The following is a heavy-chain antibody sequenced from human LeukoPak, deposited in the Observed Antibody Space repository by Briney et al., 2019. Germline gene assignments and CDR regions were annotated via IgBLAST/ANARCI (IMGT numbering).Heavy chain of an antibody. D-gene: IGHD1-26*01. CDR2: ISGSGGST. J-gene: IGHJ5*02. CDR1: GFTFSSYG. Sequence: PGGSLRLSCAASGFTFSSYGMSWVRQAPGKGLEWVSAISGSGGSTYYADSVKGRFTISRDNSKNTLYLQMNSLRAEDTAVYYCARVSAIVGATWGFDPWGQGILVTVSS. V-gene: IGHV3-23*01. CDR3: ARVSAIVGATWGFDP.